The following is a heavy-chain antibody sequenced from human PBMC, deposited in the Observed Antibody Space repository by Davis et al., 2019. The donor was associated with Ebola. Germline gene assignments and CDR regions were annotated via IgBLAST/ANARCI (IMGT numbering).Heavy chain of an antibody. D-gene: IGHD2-2*01. CDR2: ISYDGSNK. CDR3: TTDKKYQLLNYFDY. Sequence: SLIIPCAASGFTFSSYAMHWVRQAPGKGLEWVAVISYDGSNKYHADSVKGRFTIYKDNSKHTLYLQMDSLKTEDTAVYYCTTDKKYQLLNYFDYWGQGTLVTVSS. V-gene: IGHV3-30-3*01. J-gene: IGHJ4*02. CDR1: GFTFSSYA.